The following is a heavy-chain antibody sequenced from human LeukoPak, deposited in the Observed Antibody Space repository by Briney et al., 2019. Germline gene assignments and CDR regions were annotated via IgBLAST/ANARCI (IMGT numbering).Heavy chain of an antibody. V-gene: IGHV3-73*01. CDR1: GFSLIDSS. J-gene: IGHJ4*02. CDR3: TANGDNSDF. D-gene: IGHD2-21*02. CDR2: IRNKASTYAT. Sequence: GGSLRLSCAASGFSLIDSSVHWVRQASGKGLEWLGRIRNKASTYATAYAASVRGRFTISRDDSKHTAYLQMNSLKTDDTAMYYCTANGDNSDFWGQGTLVTVSS.